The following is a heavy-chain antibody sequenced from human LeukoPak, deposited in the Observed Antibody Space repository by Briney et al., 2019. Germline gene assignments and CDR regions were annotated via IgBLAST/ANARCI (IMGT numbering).Heavy chain of an antibody. Sequence: ASVKVSCKASGYTFTSYGNSWVRQAPGQGLEWMGWISAYNGNTNYAQKLQGRVTMTTDTSTSTAYMELRSLRSDDTAVYYCARDRCSSTSRYDLDYYYGMDVWGQGTTVTVSS. CDR2: ISAYNGNT. J-gene: IGHJ6*02. CDR3: ARDRCSSTSRYDLDYYYGMDV. CDR1: GYTFTSYG. V-gene: IGHV1-18*01. D-gene: IGHD2-2*01.